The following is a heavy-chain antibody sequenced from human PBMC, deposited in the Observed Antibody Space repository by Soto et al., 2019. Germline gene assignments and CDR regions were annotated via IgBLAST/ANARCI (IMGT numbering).Heavy chain of an antibody. CDR1: GFTFSSYH. CDR2: IWNDGSNK. CDR3: ARIGTWALNFDY. Sequence: QVQLVKSGGGVVQPGRSLRLSCAASGFTFSSYHMQWVRQVLGKGLEWVAVIWNDGSNKYYADSVKGRFTVSRDNSKNTLYLHMNSLRVEDTAVYYCARIGTWALNFDYWGQGTLVTVSS. D-gene: IGHD7-27*01. V-gene: IGHV3-33*01. J-gene: IGHJ4*02.